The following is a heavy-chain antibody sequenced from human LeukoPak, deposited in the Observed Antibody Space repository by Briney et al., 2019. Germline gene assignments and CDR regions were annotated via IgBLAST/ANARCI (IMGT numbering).Heavy chain of an antibody. CDR3: AKDLPPIVVVPAAILGFFDY. Sequence: GGSLTLSCAVSGFTFSSYALSWVRQAPGKGLEWFSDISGSGGSTYYADSVKGRFTICRDNSKNTLYLQMNSLRAEDTAVYYCAKDLPPIVVVPAAILGFFDYWGQGTLVTVSS. CDR2: ISGSGGST. CDR1: GFTFSSYA. V-gene: IGHV3-23*01. D-gene: IGHD2-2*02. J-gene: IGHJ4*02.